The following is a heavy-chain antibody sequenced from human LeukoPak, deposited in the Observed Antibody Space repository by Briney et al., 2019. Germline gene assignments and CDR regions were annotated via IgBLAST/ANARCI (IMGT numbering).Heavy chain of an antibody. V-gene: IGHV4-34*01. CDR2: INHSGST. Sequence: PSETLSLTCAVYGGSFSGYYWSWIRQPPGKGLEWIGEINHSGSTNYNPSLKSRVTISVDTSKSQFSLKLSSVTAADTAVYYCATMNRGYSGYDFGGWFDPWGQGTLVTVSS. J-gene: IGHJ5*02. CDR1: GGSFSGYY. D-gene: IGHD5-12*01. CDR3: ATMNRGYSGYDFGGWFDP.